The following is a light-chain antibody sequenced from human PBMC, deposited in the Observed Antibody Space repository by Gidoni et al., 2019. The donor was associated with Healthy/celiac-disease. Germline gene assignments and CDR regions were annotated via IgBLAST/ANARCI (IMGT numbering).Light chain of an antibody. CDR1: QAISNY. J-gene: IGKJ4*01. CDR2: YAS. Sequence: DIQMTPSPSSLSASVGDRVTITCQASQAISNYLNWYQQKPGKAPKLLIYYASNWETGVPARFSGSGSGTDFTFTISSLQPEDIATYYCQQYDNLPALTFGGGTKVEIK. CDR3: QQYDNLPALT. V-gene: IGKV1-33*01.